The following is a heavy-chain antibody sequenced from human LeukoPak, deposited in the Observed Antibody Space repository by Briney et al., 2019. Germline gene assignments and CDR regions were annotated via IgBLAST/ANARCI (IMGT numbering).Heavy chain of an antibody. J-gene: IGHJ4*02. D-gene: IGHD3-22*01. CDR1: GFTFSSYS. CDR2: ISGSSYYI. CDR3: ARSLTYYYDSSGSDYFDY. V-gene: IGHV3-21*01. Sequence: KAGGSLRLSCAASGFTFSSYSMNWVRQAPGKGLEWVSSISGSSYYIYYADSVKGRFTISRDNAKNSLYLQMNSLRAEDTAVYYCARSLTYYYDSSGSDYFDYWGQGTLVTVSS.